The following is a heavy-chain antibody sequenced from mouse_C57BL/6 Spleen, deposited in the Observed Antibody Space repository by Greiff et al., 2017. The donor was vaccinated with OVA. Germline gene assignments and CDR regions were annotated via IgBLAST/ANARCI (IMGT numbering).Heavy chain of an antibody. Sequence: QVQLQQSGAELARPGASVKMSCKASGYTFTSYTMHWVKQRPGQGLEWIGYINPSSGYTKYNQKFKDKATLTADKSSSTAYMQLSSLTSEDSAVYYCGITTDYYAMDYWGQGTSVTVSS. D-gene: IGHD1-1*01. CDR3: GITTDYYAMDY. V-gene: IGHV1-4*01. CDR1: GYTFTSYT. CDR2: INPSSGYT. J-gene: IGHJ4*01.